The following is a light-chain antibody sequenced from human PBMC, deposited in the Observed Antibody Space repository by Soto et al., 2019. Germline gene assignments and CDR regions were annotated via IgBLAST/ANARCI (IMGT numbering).Light chain of an antibody. J-gene: IGKJ1*01. V-gene: IGKV1-39*01. CDR1: QSISNY. Sequence: DIQMTQSPSSLSASVGDRVSITCRASQSISNYLNWYQQKPGEAPKVLVYAASRLQSGVPPRFSGSGSGTVFTLTISTLQPEDFATYYCQQSYSTPWTFGQGTKVEV. CDR2: AAS. CDR3: QQSYSTPWT.